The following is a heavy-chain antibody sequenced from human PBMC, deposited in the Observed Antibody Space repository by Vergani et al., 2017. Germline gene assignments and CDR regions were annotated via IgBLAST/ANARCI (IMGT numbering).Heavy chain of an antibody. CDR3: AKQYFVSGNYLFDY. CDR2: ISSSSSYI. D-gene: IGHD3-10*01. J-gene: IGHJ4*02. CDR1: GFTFSTYS. V-gene: IGHV3-21*04. Sequence: EVQPVESGGGLVKPGGSLRLSCAASGFTFSTYSMNWVRQAPGKGLEWVSSISSSSSYIYYADSVKGRFTISRDNSKNMLFLQMNNLRTEDTAIYYCAKQYFVSGNYLFDYWGQGTLVTVSS.